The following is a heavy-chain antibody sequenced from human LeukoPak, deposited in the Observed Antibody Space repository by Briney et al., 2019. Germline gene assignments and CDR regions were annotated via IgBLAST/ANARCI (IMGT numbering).Heavy chain of an antibody. D-gene: IGHD3-10*01. V-gene: IGHV4-59*01. CDR3: ARAGGNWFDP. Sequence: PSETLSLTCTVSGGSLSRYYWSLIRQPPPEKLEWIRYISYSGSTNYNPSLKSPVTISVDTSKNHFSLRLSSVTAADTAVYYCARAGGNWFDPWGQGTLVTVSS. J-gene: IGHJ5*02. CDR1: GGSLSRYY. CDR2: ISYSGST.